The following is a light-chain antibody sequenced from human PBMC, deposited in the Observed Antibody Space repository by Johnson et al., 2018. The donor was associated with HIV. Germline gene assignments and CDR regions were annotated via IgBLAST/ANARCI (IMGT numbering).Light chain of an antibody. J-gene: IGLJ1*01. CDR3: GTWDTSLSAGV. CDR1: SSNIGNNY. V-gene: IGLV1-51*02. CDR2: ESN. Sequence: QSVLTQPPSVSAAPGQKVTISCSGSSSNIGNNYVSWYQQLPGTAPKLLIYESNQRPSGIPDRFSGSKSGTSATLGITGLQTGDEADYYCGTWDTSLSAGVFGPGTKVSVL.